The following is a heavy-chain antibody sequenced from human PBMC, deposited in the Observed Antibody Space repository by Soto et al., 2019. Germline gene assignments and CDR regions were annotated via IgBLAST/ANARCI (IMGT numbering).Heavy chain of an antibody. CDR3: ARSPPRVERNNYAGGWFDP. J-gene: IGHJ5*02. CDR2: MNPNSGNT. Sequence: QVQLVQSGAEVKKPGASVKVSCKASGYTFTSYDINWVRQATGQGLEWMGWMNPNSGNTGYPQKFPGRVTMTRNTSISTAYMELSSLRFEDTAVYYCARSPPRVERNNYAGGWFDPWGQGPLVTVSS. V-gene: IGHV1-8*01. CDR1: GYTFTSYD. D-gene: IGHD4-4*01.